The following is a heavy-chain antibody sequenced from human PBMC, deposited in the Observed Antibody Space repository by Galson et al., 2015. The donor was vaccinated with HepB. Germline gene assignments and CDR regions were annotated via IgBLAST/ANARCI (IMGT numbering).Heavy chain of an antibody. Sequence: SVKVSCKASGYIFTNYLIHWVRQAPGQGLEWVGVINPSDDGTNYARKFQGRVTMTRDTSTSTVYMELSSLRSEDTAVYYCAREGCGSGCFNFDFWGQGTLVTVSS. CDR3: AREGCGSGCFNFDF. V-gene: IGHV1-46*03. J-gene: IGHJ4*02. D-gene: IGHD2-21*01. CDR2: INPSDDGT. CDR1: GYIFTNYL.